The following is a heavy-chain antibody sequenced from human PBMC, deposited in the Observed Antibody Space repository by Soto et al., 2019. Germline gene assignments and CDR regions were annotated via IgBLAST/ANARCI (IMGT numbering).Heavy chain of an antibody. CDR2: IYYSGST. J-gene: IGHJ4*02. V-gene: IGHV4-59*01. Sequence: ETLSLTCTVTGGSIRSYYWGWIRQPPGKGLEWIGYIYYSGSTNYNPSLKSRVTISVDTSKNQFSLKLSSVTAADTAVYYCARGYYYDSSGYSDYWGQGTLVTVSS. CDR3: ARGYYYDSSGYSDY. CDR1: GGSIRSYY. D-gene: IGHD3-22*01.